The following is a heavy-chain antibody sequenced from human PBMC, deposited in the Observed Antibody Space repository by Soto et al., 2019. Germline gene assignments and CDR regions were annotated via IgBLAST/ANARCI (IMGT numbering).Heavy chain of an antibody. CDR2: LNPTLGTT. J-gene: IGHJ4*02. D-gene: IGHD2-21*01. Sequence: QLVQSGAEVKKPDSSVKVSCKASESIFTNSGVTWVRPAPGQGLEWMGGLNPTLGTTHYASRFQGRLTLDAAGSRTLVNMGRRNLTPDATAVYYCARLRSDCGGGTGSGSFWGQGTLVTVSS. V-gene: IGHV1-69*01. CDR1: ESIFTNSG. CDR3: ARLRSDCGGGTGSGSF.